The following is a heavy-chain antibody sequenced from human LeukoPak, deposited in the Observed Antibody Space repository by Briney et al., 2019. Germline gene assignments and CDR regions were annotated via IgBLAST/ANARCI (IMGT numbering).Heavy chain of an antibody. CDR2: IRYDGSNK. CDR3: ARDGSIAVKNWFDP. D-gene: IGHD6-19*01. V-gene: IGHV3-30*02. Sequence: GGSLRLSCAASGFTFSSYGMHWVRQAPGKGLEWVAFIRYDGSNKYYADSVKGRFTISRDNAKNSLYLQMNSLRAEDTAVYYCARDGSIAVKNWFDPWGQGTRVTVSS. J-gene: IGHJ5*02. CDR1: GFTFSSYG.